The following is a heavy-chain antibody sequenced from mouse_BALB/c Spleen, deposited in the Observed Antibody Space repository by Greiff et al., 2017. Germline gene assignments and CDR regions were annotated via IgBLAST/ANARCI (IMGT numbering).Heavy chain of an antibody. CDR1: GFAFSSYD. J-gene: IGHJ4*01. CDR3: ARESLVMDY. V-gene: IGHV5-12-1*01. Sequence: EVQLVESGGGLVKPGGSLKLSCAASGFAFSSYDMSWVRRTPEKRLEWVAYISSGGGSTYYPDTVKGRFTISRDNAKNTLYLQMSSLKSEDTAMYYCARESLVMDYWGQGTSVTVSS. D-gene: IGHD2-10*02. CDR2: ISSGGGST.